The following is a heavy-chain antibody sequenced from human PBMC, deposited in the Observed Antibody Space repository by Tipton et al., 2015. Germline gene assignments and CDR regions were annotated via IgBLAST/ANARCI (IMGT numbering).Heavy chain of an antibody. CDR3: ARLHDYGDYAVDY. V-gene: IGHV4-31*03. Sequence: TLSLTCTVSGGSISSGGFYWSWIRQHPGKGLEWIGYIYYSGNTYYNPSLKSRVTISVDTSKNQFSLKLTSVTAADTAVYYCARLHDYGDYAVDYWGQGTLVTVSS. CDR1: GGSISSGGFY. CDR2: IYYSGNT. J-gene: IGHJ4*02. D-gene: IGHD4-17*01.